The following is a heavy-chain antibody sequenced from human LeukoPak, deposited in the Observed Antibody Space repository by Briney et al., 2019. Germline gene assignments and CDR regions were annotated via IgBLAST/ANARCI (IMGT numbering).Heavy chain of an antibody. Sequence: ASVKVSCKASGGTFSSYAISWVRQAPGQGLEWMGWINPNSGGTNYAQKFQGRVTMTRDTSISTAYMELSRLRSDDTAVYYCARDIRDGYNVFDYWGQGTLVTVSS. CDR2: INPNSGGT. CDR3: ARDIRDGYNVFDY. CDR1: GGTFSSYA. V-gene: IGHV1-2*02. J-gene: IGHJ4*02. D-gene: IGHD5-24*01.